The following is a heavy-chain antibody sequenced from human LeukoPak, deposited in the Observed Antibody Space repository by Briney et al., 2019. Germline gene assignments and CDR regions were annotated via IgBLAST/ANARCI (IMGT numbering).Heavy chain of an antibody. CDR2: INHSGST. CDR1: GGSFSGYY. V-gene: IGHV4-34*01. CDR3: ARDSSHDAFDI. J-gene: IGHJ3*02. Sequence: PSETLSLTCAVYGGSFSGYYWSWIRQPPGKGLEWIGEINHSGSTYYNPSLKSRVTISVDRSKNQFSLKLSSVTAADTAVYYCARDSSHDAFDIWGQGTMVTVSS.